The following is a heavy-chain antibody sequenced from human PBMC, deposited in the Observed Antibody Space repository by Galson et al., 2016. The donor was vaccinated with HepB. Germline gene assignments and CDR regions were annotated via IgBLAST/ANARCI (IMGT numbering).Heavy chain of an antibody. Sequence: LRLSCAASGFTFKSAWMNWVRQTPGKGLEWVGRIKTIAEGGTTDYAAPVKGRFTISRDDSENTVYLQMNSLKTEDSAVYYCTTWGGATVRKVVPRSDYWGQGTLVTVSS. V-gene: IGHV3-15*07. CDR3: TTWGGATVRKVVPRSDY. CDR1: GFTFKSAW. J-gene: IGHJ4*02. CDR2: IKTIAEGGTT. D-gene: IGHD3-10*01.